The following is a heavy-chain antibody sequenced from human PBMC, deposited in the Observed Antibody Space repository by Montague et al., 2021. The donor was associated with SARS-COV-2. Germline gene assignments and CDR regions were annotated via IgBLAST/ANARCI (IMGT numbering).Heavy chain of an antibody. Sequence: SETLSLTCTVSGGSISGYYWSWIRQPPGKGPEWIGNIYDTGNTNYNPSLKSRVTISEDTSKNQFSLRLSSVTAADTAVYYCARDFRLQLWQTTYYFGPWGQGTLVSVSS. V-gene: IGHV4-59*01. CDR3: ARDFRLQLWQTTYYFGP. D-gene: IGHD5-18*01. CDR1: GGSISGYY. CDR2: IYDTGNT. J-gene: IGHJ2*01.